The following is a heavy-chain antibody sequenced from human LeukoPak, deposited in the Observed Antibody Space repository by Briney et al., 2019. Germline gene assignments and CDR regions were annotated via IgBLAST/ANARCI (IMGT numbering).Heavy chain of an antibody. J-gene: IGHJ4*02. Sequence: KSGGSLRLSCEASGFTFSSYSMNWVRQAPGKGLEWVSSISSGSSYIYYADSVKGRFTISRDNAKNSLCLQMNSLRAEDTAVYYCARGRDGYNRVDNWGQGTLVTVSS. CDR1: GFTFSSYS. D-gene: IGHD5-24*01. CDR3: ARGRDGYNRVDN. V-gene: IGHV3-21*01. CDR2: ISSGSSYI.